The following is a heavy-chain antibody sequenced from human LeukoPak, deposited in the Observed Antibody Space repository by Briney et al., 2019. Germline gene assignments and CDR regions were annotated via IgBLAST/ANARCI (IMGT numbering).Heavy chain of an antibody. D-gene: IGHD2-15*01. CDR2: LNRDGSST. Sequence: AGRSLRLSCAASGFTFTSYWMHWVRQAPGKGLGWVSRLNRDGSSTSYADSVKGRFTTSRDNATHTLYRQLNSLRSEDPPVYCCRRGGDCIAFNWFDHWGQGTLVTVSS. CDR3: RRGGDCIAFNWFDH. J-gene: IGHJ5*02. V-gene: IGHV3-74*01. CDR1: GFTFTSYW.